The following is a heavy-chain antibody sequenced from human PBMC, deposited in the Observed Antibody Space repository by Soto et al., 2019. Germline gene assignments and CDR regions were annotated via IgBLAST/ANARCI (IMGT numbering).Heavy chain of an antibody. J-gene: IGHJ4*02. V-gene: IGHV4-30-4*01. D-gene: IGHD5-18*01. CDR2: ISNSGST. CDR3: ATESGSTYGYFDH. Sequence: SETLSLTCTVSGGSVTSDEDYWTWIRQSPGKGLEWIGYISNSGSTGYNPSLKTRLSMSVDRSKNQFTLRLTSVTAADTAVYFCATESGSTYGYFDHWGQGTLVTVSS. CDR1: GGSVTSDEDY.